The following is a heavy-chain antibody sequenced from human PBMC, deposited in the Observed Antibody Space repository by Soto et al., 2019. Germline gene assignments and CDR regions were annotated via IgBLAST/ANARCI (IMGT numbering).Heavy chain of an antibody. CDR1: GGSISSGVYY. V-gene: IGHV4-31*03. CDR2: TYYSGST. Sequence: QVQLQESGPGLVKPSQTLSLTCTVSGGSISSGVYYWSWIRQHPGKGLEWIGYTYYSGSTYYNPSLKSRVTISVDTSKNQFSLKLSSVTVADTAVYYCARTEGFGELFYWGQGTLVTVSS. CDR3: ARTEGFGELFY. J-gene: IGHJ4*02. D-gene: IGHD3-10*01.